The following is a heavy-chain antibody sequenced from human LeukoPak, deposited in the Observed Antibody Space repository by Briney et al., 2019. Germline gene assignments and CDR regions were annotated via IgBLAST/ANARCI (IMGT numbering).Heavy chain of an antibody. D-gene: IGHD2-8*02. J-gene: IGHJ2*01. CDR1: GFTFSSYW. CDR3: ATEYCTDKGHFDL. CDR2: IKEDGNEK. V-gene: IGHV3-7*02. Sequence: GGSLRLACVASGFTFSSYWMSWVRQAPGTGLEWVANIKEDGNEKYYVDSVKGRFSISRDNAKSSLYLQMNSLRAEDTAVYYCATEYCTDKGHFDLWGRGTLVTVSS.